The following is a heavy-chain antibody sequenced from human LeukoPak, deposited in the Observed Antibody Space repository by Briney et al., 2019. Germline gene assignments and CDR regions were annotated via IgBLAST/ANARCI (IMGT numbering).Heavy chain of an antibody. CDR3: ARGSRVRGVIINQPYYFDY. CDR1: GGSISSNSYY. Sequence: SETLSLTCTVSGGSISSNSYYWGWIRQPPGKGLEWIGSIYYSGSTYYNPSLKSRVTISVDTSKNQFSLKLSSVTAADTAVYYCARGSRVRGVIINQPYYFDYWGQGTLVTVSS. D-gene: IGHD3-10*01. J-gene: IGHJ4*02. V-gene: IGHV4-39*07. CDR2: IYYSGST.